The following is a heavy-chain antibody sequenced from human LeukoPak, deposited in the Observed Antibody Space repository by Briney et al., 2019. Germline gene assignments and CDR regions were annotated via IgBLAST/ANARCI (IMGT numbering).Heavy chain of an antibody. CDR3: ARDQLSGSYSPWFDP. V-gene: IGHV4-39*07. Sequence: SETLSLTCTVSGGSISSSSYYWGWIRQPPGKGLEWIGSIYYSGSTYYNPSLKSRVTISVDTSKNQFSLKLSSVTAADTAVYYCARDQLSGSYSPWFDPWGQGTLVTVSS. CDR2: IYYSGST. J-gene: IGHJ5*02. D-gene: IGHD1-26*01. CDR1: GGSISSSSYY.